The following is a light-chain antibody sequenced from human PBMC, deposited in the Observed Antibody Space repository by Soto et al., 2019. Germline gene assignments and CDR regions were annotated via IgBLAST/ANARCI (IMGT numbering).Light chain of an antibody. CDR1: QGVSSY. J-gene: IGKJ4*01. Sequence: DIQMTQSPSSLSASVGDRVTITCRPSQGVSSYLVWYQQKPGKVPQLLIYGASTLQAGVSSRFSGSGSGTDFTLTISSLQPEDVATYYCQKYNSAPLTFGGGTKVEIK. CDR2: GAS. CDR3: QKYNSAPLT. V-gene: IGKV1-27*01.